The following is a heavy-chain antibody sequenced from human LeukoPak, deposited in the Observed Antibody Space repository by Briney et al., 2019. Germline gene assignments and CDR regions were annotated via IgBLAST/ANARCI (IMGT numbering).Heavy chain of an antibody. CDR1: GGSISSYD. CDR3: ARGISPDY. CDR2: IYYSGST. Sequence: SESLSLTCTVSGGSISSYDWCWIRQAPGKGLEWIGYIYYSGSTNYNPSLKSRVTISVDTSKNQFSLKLSSVTAADTAVYYCARGISPDYWGQGTLVTVSS. J-gene: IGHJ4*02. V-gene: IGHV4-59*08.